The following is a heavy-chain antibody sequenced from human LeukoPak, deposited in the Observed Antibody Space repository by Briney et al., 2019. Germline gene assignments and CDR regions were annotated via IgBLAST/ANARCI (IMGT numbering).Heavy chain of an antibody. CDR1: GGSFRGYY. CDR3: ARGGRDTSALFRTEEYFQQ. Sequence: SETLSLTCAVYGGSFRGYYWSWIRQPPGKGLEWIGEINYGGDTTFIPSLKSRVTISADTSKNQFSLRLRSVTAADTAIYFCARGGRDTSALFRTEEYFQQWSQGTLVTVSS. D-gene: IGHD1-1*01. CDR2: INYGGDT. J-gene: IGHJ1*01. V-gene: IGHV4-34*01.